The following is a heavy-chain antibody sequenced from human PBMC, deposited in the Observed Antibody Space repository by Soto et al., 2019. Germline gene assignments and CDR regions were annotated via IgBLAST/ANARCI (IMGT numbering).Heavy chain of an antibody. D-gene: IGHD6-13*01. CDR1: GGSMRKYF. CDR2: IHYSGTT. J-gene: IGHJ4*02. V-gene: IGHV4-59*01. Sequence: PWETLSLTCTVSGGSMRKYFWTWIRQPPGKGLEWIGYIHYSGTTSFFPSYNPSLRSRVTISEDTSKNQFSLKLLSVTTAGTAVYFCAAGEASSRNLAPYYLDFWGQGTLVTVSS. CDR3: AAGEASSRNLAPYYLDF.